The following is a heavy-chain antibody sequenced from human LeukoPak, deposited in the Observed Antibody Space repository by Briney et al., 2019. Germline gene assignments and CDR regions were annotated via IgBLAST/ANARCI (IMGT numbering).Heavy chain of an antibody. D-gene: IGHD5-18*01. Sequence: SETLPLTCTVSGGSISSYYWSWIRQPPGKGLEWIGYIYYSGSTNYNPSLKSRVTISVDTSKNQFSLKLSSVTAADTAVYYCARDRGYSYGLLDYWGQGTLVTVSS. CDR2: IYYSGST. V-gene: IGHV4-59*01. J-gene: IGHJ4*02. CDR1: GGSISSYY. CDR3: ARDRGYSYGLLDY.